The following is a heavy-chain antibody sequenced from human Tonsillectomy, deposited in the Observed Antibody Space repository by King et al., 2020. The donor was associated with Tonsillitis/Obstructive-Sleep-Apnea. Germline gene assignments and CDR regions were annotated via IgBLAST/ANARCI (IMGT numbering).Heavy chain of an antibody. CDR1: GYSFASYW. Sequence: PLVQSGAEVKEPGESLRISCKGSGYSFASYWINWVRQMPGKGLEWMGKIDPSVSYANYSPSFQGHVTFSVDKSISTAHLQWSSLRASDNAMYYCARGGIGYDFAFDIWGQGTMVTVSS. V-gene: IGHV5-10-1*01. CDR3: ARGGIGYDFAFDI. J-gene: IGHJ3*02. D-gene: IGHD5-12*01. CDR2: IDPSVSYA.